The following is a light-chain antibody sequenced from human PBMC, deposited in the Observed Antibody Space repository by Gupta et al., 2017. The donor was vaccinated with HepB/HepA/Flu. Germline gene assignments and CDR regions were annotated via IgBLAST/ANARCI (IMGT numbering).Light chain of an antibody. CDR1: QDISRW. CDR2: GAS. Sequence: DIQMTQSPSSVSASVGDRVTITCRASQDISRWLAWYQQKPGKAPKLLIYGASTLQSGVPSRFSGSGSGTDFTLTISGLQREDFATYFCQQGNSLPLTFGGVTKVEIK. CDR3: QQGNSLPLT. V-gene: IGKV1-12*01. J-gene: IGKJ4*01.